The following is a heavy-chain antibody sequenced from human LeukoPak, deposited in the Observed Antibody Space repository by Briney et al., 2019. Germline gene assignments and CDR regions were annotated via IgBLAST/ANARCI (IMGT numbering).Heavy chain of an antibody. V-gene: IGHV4-38-2*01. CDR3: ARVVASTSIDS. CDR1: GYSINSGYF. J-gene: IGHJ4*02. CDR2: IFHTGDV. D-gene: IGHD2-15*01. Sequence: SETLSLTCAVSGYSINSGYFWGWVRQPPGKGPEWIGSIFHTGDVYYNPSLRSRVTISVDTSRNQVSLKVTSVTAADTALYYCARVVASTSIDSWGQGILVTVSS.